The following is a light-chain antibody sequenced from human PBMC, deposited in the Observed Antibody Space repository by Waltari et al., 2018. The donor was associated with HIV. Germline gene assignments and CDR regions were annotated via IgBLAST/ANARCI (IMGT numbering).Light chain of an antibody. CDR2: SPN. CDR1: SGSVSTSYY. CDR3: VLYMGSGSCM. Sequence: QTVVTQEPSFSVSPGGTVTLTCGLSSGSVSTSYYPSWYQQTPGQAPRTLIYSPNTRSSGVPDRFSGSILGNKAALTITGAQADDESDYYCVLYMGSGSCMFGGGTKLTVL. J-gene: IGLJ3*02. V-gene: IGLV8-61*01.